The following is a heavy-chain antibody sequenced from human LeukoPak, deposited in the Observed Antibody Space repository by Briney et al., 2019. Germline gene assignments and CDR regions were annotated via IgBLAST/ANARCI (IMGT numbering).Heavy chain of an antibody. J-gene: IGHJ4*02. CDR2: IYHSGST. CDR3: TRVHQGSQSDY. Sequence: SQTLSLTCTVSGGSISSGGYYWSWIRQPPGKGLEWIGYIYHSGSTYYNPSLKSRVTISVDRSKNQFSLNLSSMTAADTAVYYCTRVHQGSQSDYWGQGTLVTVSS. V-gene: IGHV4-30-2*01. CDR1: GGSISSGGYY.